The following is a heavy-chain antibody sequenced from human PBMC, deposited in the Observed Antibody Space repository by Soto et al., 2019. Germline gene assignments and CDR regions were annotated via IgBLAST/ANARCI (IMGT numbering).Heavy chain of an antibody. V-gene: IGHV4-39*07. J-gene: IGHJ6*02. D-gene: IGHD2-21*02. Sequence: SETLSLTCTVSGGSRSSSSYYWGWIRRPPGKGLAWIGSIFYSGSTSYNPSLKSRVTISVDTSKNQFSLKLNSVTAADTAVYYCARDLWGYCGADCYPLDVWGAGPTVTVP. CDR3: ARDLWGYCGADCYPLDV. CDR2: IFYSGST. CDR1: GGSRSSSSYY.